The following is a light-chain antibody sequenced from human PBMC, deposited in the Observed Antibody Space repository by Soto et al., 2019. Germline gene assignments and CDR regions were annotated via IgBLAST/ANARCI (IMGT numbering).Light chain of an antibody. CDR3: QQYNNWPRT. CDR2: GAS. Sequence: EFVLTQSPGTLSLSPGERATLSCRASQTVRNNYLAWYQQKPGQAPRLLIYGASTRATGIPARFSGSGSGTEFTLTISSLQSGDFAVYYCQQYNNWPRTFGQGTKVDI. CDR1: QTVRNN. V-gene: IGKV3-15*01. J-gene: IGKJ1*01.